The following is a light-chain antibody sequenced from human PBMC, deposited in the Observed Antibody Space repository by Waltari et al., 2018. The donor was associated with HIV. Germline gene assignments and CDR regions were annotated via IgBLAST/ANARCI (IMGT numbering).Light chain of an antibody. CDR3: AAWDASLSAWV. CDR2: MNK. J-gene: IGLJ3*02. Sequence: QSVLTQPPSASGTPGQRVTISCSGSSSNIGSNYVYWYQHLPGTAPKLLIYMNKQRPSGVPDRFSGSKSGTSASLASSGLRSEDEADYYCAAWDASLSAWVFGGGTKLTVL. CDR1: SSNIGSNY. V-gene: IGLV1-47*01.